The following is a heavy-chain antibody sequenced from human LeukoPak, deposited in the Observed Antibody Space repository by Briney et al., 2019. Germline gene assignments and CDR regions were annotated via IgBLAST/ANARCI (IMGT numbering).Heavy chain of an antibody. D-gene: IGHD5-24*01. Sequence: GGSLRLSCAASGFTFSVAPMTRVRQAPGKGLEWVSLIGASGESTYYADSVKGRFTISRDNSKNTLSLQMNSLRVEDTAMYFCAKYIQLSTWGRGTMVTVSS. CDR1: GFTFSVAP. CDR3: AKYIQLST. CDR2: IGASGEST. V-gene: IGHV3-23*01. J-gene: IGHJ3*01.